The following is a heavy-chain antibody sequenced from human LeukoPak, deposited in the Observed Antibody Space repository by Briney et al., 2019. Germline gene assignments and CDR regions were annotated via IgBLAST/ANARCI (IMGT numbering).Heavy chain of an antibody. V-gene: IGHV4-59*01. CDR3: ARSPSRYYDSSGLDFDY. D-gene: IGHD3-22*01. CDR2: IYYSGST. Sequence: SETLSLTCTVSGGSISSYYWSWIRQPPGKGLEWIGYIYYSGSTNYNPSLKSRVTISVDTSKNQFSLKPSSVTAADTAVYYCARSPSRYYDSSGLDFDYWGQGTLVTVSS. CDR1: GGSISSYY. J-gene: IGHJ4*02.